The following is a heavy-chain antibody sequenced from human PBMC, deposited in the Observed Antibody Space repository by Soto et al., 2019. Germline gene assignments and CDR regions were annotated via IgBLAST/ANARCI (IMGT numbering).Heavy chain of an antibody. CDR1: GGSFSGYY. CDR3: ARGDNWNSNWFDP. V-gene: IGHV4-34*01. D-gene: IGHD1-7*01. J-gene: IGHJ5*02. Sequence: SETLSLTCAVYGGSFSGYYWSWIRQPPGKGLEWIGEINHSGSTNYNPSLKSRVTISVDTSKNQFSPKLSSVTAADTAVYYCARGDNWNSNWFDPWGQGTLVTVSS. CDR2: INHSGST.